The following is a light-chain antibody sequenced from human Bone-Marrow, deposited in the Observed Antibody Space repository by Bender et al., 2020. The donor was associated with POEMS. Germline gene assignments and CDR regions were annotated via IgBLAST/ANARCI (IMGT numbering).Light chain of an antibody. Sequence: QSALTQPASVSGSPGQSITISCTGTSSDVGIYNYVSWYQQHPGKAPKLMIYEVSNRPSGVSNRFSGSKSGSSASLTISGIQAEDEADYYCSSYTSRNTYVFGGGTRVTVL. CDR3: SSYTSRNTYV. J-gene: IGLJ1*01. CDR1: SSDVGIYNY. V-gene: IGLV2-14*01. CDR2: EVS.